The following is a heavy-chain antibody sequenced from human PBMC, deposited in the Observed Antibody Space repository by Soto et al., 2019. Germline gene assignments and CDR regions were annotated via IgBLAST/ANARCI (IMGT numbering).Heavy chain of an antibody. CDR1: GGTLSDHG. V-gene: IGHV1-69*06. CDR3: ARGVYGSGNYYTGPSAFDI. CDR2: TIPVFNTA. Sequence: QVQLEQSGAEVKKPGSSVKVSCKASGGTLSDHGVAWLRQAPGQGLEWMGGTIPVFNTAKYAQKFQGRVTVTAEKFTTIAHMELSSLRSEDTAFYFWARGVYGSGNYYTGPSAFDIWGQGTMVIVSS. J-gene: IGHJ3*02. D-gene: IGHD3-10*01.